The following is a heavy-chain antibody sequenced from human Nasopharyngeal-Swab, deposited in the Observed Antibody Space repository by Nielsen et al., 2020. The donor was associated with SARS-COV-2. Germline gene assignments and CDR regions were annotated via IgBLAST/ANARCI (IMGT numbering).Heavy chain of an antibody. CDR3: ARLDPFGSEDK. J-gene: IGHJ4*02. CDR2: ILVNRYT. CDR1: GFTVSSSY. D-gene: IGHD3-3*01. V-gene: IGHV4-34*12. Sequence: ESLKISCAASGFTVSSSYMSWVRQAPGKGLEWIGQILVNRYTEYHPSVRGRITVYADTSENYFSLRLSSVTAADTAVYYCARLDPFGSEDKWGQGTLVTVSS.